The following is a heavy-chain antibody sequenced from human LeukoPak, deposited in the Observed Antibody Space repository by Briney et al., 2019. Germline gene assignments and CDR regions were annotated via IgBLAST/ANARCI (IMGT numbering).Heavy chain of an antibody. Sequence: NPSETLSLTCTVSGGSISSYYWSWIRQPPGKGLEWIGYIYYSGSTNYNPSLKSRVTISVDTSKNHFSLKLSSVTAADTAVYYCARRTYSSGWIFDYWGQGTLVTVSS. CDR2: IYYSGST. J-gene: IGHJ4*02. CDR1: GGSISSYY. D-gene: IGHD6-19*01. V-gene: IGHV4-59*01. CDR3: ARRTYSSGWIFDY.